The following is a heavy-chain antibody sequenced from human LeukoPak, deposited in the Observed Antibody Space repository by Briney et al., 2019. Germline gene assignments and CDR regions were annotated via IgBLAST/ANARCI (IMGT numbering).Heavy chain of an antibody. V-gene: IGHV4-39*07. CDR1: GGSISSSSYY. Sequence: SETLSLTCTVSGGSISSSSYYWGWIRQPPGKGLEWIGSIYYSGSTYYDPSLKSRVTISVDTSKNQFSLKLSSVTAADTAVYYCARDFLQDTAMDLTVGDAFDIWGQGTMVTVSS. D-gene: IGHD5-18*01. CDR2: IYYSGST. J-gene: IGHJ3*02. CDR3: ARDFLQDTAMDLTVGDAFDI.